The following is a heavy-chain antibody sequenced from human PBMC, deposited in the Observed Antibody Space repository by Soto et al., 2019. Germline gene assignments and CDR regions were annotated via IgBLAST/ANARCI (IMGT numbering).Heavy chain of an antibody. V-gene: IGHV3-7*01. CDR2: IKQDGSEK. CDR1: GFTFSSYW. CDR3: ARDVSSSWYYYYYGMDV. J-gene: IGHJ6*02. Sequence: GGSLRLSCAASGFTFSSYWMSWVRQAPGKGLEWVDNIKQDGSEKYYVDSVNGRFTISRDNAKNSLYLQMNSLRAEDTAVYYCARDVSSSWYYYYYGMDVWGQGTTVTVSS. D-gene: IGHD6-13*01.